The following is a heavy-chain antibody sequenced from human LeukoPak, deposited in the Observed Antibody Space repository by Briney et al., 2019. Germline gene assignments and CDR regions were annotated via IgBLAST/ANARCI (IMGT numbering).Heavy chain of an antibody. CDR2: IYYSGST. D-gene: IGHD5-18*01. CDR3: ARSRDTAMAFDS. Sequence: SETLSLTCTVSGGSISSGGYYWSWIRQHPGKGLEWIGYIYYSGSTYYNPSLKSRVTISVDTSKNQFSLKLSSVTAADTAVYYCARSRDTAMAFDSWGQGTLVTVSS. V-gene: IGHV4-31*03. J-gene: IGHJ4*02. CDR1: GGSISSGGYY.